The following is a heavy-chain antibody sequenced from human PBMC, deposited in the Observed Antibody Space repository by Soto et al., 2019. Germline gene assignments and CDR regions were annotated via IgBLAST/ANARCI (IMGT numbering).Heavy chain of an antibody. CDR1: GYTFPGYY. J-gene: IGHJ4*02. V-gene: IGHV1-2*04. D-gene: IGHD6-19*01. CDR2: INPNSGGT. CDR3: ARGGSCSGCSQGDY. Sequence: ASVKVSCKASGYTFPGYYMHWVRQAPGQGLEWMGWINPNSGGTNYAQKFQGWVTMTRDTSISTAYMELSRLRSDDTAVYYCARGGSCSGCSQGDYWGQGTLVTVSS.